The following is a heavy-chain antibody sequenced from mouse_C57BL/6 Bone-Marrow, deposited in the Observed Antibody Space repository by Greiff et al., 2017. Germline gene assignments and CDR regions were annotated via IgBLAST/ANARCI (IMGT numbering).Heavy chain of an antibody. V-gene: IGHV1-26*01. Sequence: VQLQQSGPELVKPGASVKISCKASGYTFTDYYMNWVKQSHGKSLEWIGDINPNNGGTSYNQKFKGKATLTVDKSSSTAYMELRSLTSEDSAVYYCASLYYSNYLAWFAYWGQGTLVTVSA. CDR2: INPNNGGT. CDR3: ASLYYSNYLAWFAY. J-gene: IGHJ3*01. CDR1: GYTFTDYY. D-gene: IGHD2-5*01.